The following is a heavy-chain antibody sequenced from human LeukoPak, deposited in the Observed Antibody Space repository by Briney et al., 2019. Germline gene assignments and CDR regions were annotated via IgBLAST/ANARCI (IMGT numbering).Heavy chain of an antibody. CDR3: ATDRGRTIWSGYWGY. CDR2: FDPEDGET. V-gene: IGHV1-24*01. Sequence: ASVKVSCKVSGYTLTELSMHWVRQAPGKGLEWMGGFDPEDGETIYAQKFQGRVTMTEDTSTDTAYMELSSLRSEDTAVYYCATDRGRTIWSGYWGYWGQGTLVTVSS. J-gene: IGHJ4*02. D-gene: IGHD3-3*01. CDR1: GYTLTELS.